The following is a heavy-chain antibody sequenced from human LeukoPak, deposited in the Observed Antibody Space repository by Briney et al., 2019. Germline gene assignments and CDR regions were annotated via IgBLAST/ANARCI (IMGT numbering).Heavy chain of an antibody. J-gene: IGHJ4*02. V-gene: IGHV4-39*01. CDR3: ARQSYCSSTSCYLDY. CDR2: IYYSGST. D-gene: IGHD2-2*01. CDR1: GGSISSSSYH. Sequence: SETLSLTCTVSGGSISSSSYHWGWIRQPPGKGLEWIGSIYYSGSTYYNPSLKSRVTISVDTSKNQFSLKLSSVTAADTAVYYCARQSYCSSTSCYLDYWGQGTLVTVSS.